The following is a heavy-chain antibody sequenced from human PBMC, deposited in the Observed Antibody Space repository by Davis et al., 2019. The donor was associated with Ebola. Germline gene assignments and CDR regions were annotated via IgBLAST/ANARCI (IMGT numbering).Heavy chain of an antibody. Sequence: SETLSLTCTVSGGSINPYYWSWIREPPGKGLEWMGYIYFSGSTNYNPSLENRVIMSVDMSKNQISLKLISVTAADTAMYYCAFVGVNTKGDARDIWGQGTMVTVSS. CDR2: IYFSGST. CDR1: GGSINPYY. CDR3: AFVGVNTKGDARDI. D-gene: IGHD1-26*01. V-gene: IGHV4-59*12. J-gene: IGHJ3*02.